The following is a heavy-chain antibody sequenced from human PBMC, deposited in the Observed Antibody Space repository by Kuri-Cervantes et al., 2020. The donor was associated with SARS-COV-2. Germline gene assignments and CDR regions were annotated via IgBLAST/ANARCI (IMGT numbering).Heavy chain of an antibody. V-gene: IGHV3-30*02. D-gene: IGHD4-11*01. CDR3: AKDSADHSNLLVYYMAV. Sequence: GESLKIPCAASGFTFGSYGMHWVRQAPGKGLEWVTFIRFDGSDKYYADSVKGRFTISRDISKHTVYLQMNSLRAEDTAVYFCAKDSADHSNLLVYYMAVWGKGTTVTVSS. CDR1: GFTFGSYG. CDR2: IRFDGSDK. J-gene: IGHJ6*03.